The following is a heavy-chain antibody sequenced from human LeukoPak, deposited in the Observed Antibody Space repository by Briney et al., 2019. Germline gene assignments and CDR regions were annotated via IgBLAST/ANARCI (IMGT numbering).Heavy chain of an antibody. CDR3: AKDYTRGGPDY. Sequence: GGSLRLSCAASGFNFGDYAMHWVRQAPGKGLEWVSLISWNSVGTYYADCVKGRFTISRDNSKHSLDLQMTSLRAEDTALCYCAKDYTRGGPDYWGQGTRVTVSS. J-gene: IGHJ4*02. D-gene: IGHD2-15*01. V-gene: IGHV3-43D*04. CDR1: GFNFGDYA. CDR2: ISWNSVGT.